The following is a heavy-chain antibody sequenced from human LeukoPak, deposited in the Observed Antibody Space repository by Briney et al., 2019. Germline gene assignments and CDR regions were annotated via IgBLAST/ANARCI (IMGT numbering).Heavy chain of an antibody. CDR2: IKQDGSEE. Sequence: GGSLRLSCAASGFTFSSYWMSWVRQAPGKGLEWVANIKQDGSEEYYVDSVKGRFTISRDNAKNSLYLQTNSLSAEDTAVYYCASFRYFEDWGQGTLVTVSS. V-gene: IGHV3-7*01. CDR3: ASFRYFED. D-gene: IGHD3-9*01. CDR1: GFTFSSYW. J-gene: IGHJ4*02.